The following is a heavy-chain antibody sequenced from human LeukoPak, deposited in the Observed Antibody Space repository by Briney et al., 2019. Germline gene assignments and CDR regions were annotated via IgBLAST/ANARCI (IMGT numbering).Heavy chain of an antibody. CDR3: ARLGAVRFDP. J-gene: IGHJ5*02. D-gene: IGHD1-26*01. CDR1: GDSISSYY. V-gene: IGHV4-59*05. Sequence: PSETLSLTCTVSGDSISSYYWSWIRQPPGKGLEWIGSIYYSGSTYYNPSLKSRVTISVDTSKNQFSLKLSSVTAADTAVYYCARLGAVRFDPWGQGALVTVSS. CDR2: IYYSGST.